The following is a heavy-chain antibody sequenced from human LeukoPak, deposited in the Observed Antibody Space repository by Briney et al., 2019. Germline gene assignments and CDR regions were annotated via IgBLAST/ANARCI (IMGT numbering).Heavy chain of an antibody. CDR2: ISGDGVSP. D-gene: IGHD2-2*01. J-gene: IGHJ5*02. CDR3: AREGMFQSSPDL. V-gene: IGHV3-23*01. Sequence: GGSLRLSCAASGFTFNNYALAWVRQTPEKGLECVSAISGDGVSPYYVDSVRGRFTISRDNSKNTLYLQMHSLRVEDTAVYFCAREGMFQSSPDLWGRGTLVTVSS. CDR1: GFTFNNYA.